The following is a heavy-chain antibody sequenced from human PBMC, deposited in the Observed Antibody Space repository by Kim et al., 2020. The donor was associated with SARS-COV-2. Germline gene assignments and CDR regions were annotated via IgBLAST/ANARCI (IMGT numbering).Heavy chain of an antibody. V-gene: IGHV4-34*01. CDR3: ARSSWYGYFDY. D-gene: IGHD6-19*01. Sequence: TNYNPSLKSRVTIPVDTSKHQFALKPSAVTAADTAVYYCARSSWYGYFDYWGQGTLVTVSS. CDR2: T. J-gene: IGHJ4*02.